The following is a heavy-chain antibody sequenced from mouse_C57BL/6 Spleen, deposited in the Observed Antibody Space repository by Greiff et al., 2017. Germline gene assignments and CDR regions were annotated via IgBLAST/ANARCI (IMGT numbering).Heavy chain of an antibody. D-gene: IGHD1-1*01. V-gene: IGHV3-6*01. J-gene: IGHJ1*03. Sequence: EVQLQESGPGLVKPSQSLSLTCSVTGYSITSGYYWNWIRQFPGNKLEWMGYISYDGSNNYNPSLQNRISITRDTSKNQFFLKLNSVTTEDTATYYCARGAITTVVPYFDVWGTGTTVTVSS. CDR1: GYSITSGYY. CDR3: ARGAITTVVPYFDV. CDR2: ISYDGSN.